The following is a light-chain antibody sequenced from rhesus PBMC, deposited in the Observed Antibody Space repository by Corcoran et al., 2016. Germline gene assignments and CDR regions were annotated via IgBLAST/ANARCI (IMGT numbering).Light chain of an antibody. CDR1: QSVSSS. V-gene: IGKV3-35*01. CDR2: ATA. CDR3: QQYSNWPLT. Sequence: EIVLTQSPATLSLSPGERGTLSCRASQSVSSSLAWYHQKPGKAPRLLIYATANRATGIPDRFRGSGSGTDFTLTISSLEPEDVGVYYCQQYSNWPLTFGGGTKVELK. J-gene: IGKJ4*01.